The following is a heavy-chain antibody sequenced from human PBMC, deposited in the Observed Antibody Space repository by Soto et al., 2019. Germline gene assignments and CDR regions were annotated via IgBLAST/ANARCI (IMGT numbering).Heavy chain of an antibody. V-gene: IGHV3-23*01. CDR3: AKEFASAAAGTSYYYYYMDV. CDR2: ISGSGGST. D-gene: IGHD6-13*01. J-gene: IGHJ6*03. CDR1: GFTFSSYA. Sequence: GGSLRLSCAASGFTFSSYAMSWVRQAPGKGLEWVSAISGSGGSTYYADSVKGRFTISRDNSKNTLYLQMNSLRAEDTAVYYCAKEFASAAAGTSYYYYYMDVWGKGTTVTVSS.